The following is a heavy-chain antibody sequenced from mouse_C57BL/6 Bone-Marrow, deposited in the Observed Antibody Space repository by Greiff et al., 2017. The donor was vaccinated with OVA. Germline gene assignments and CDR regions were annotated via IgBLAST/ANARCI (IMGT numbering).Heavy chain of an antibody. J-gene: IGHJ4*01. CDR2: ISSGGDYI. CDR3: TRVPYYYGSSRYAMDY. Sequence: DVMLVESGEGLVKPGGSLKLSCAASGFTFSSYAMSWVRQTPEKRLEWVAYISSGGDYIYYADTVKGRFTISRDNARNTLYLQMSSLKSEDTAMYYCTRVPYYYGSSRYAMDYWGQGTSVTVSS. CDR1: GFTFSSYA. D-gene: IGHD1-1*01. V-gene: IGHV5-9-1*02.